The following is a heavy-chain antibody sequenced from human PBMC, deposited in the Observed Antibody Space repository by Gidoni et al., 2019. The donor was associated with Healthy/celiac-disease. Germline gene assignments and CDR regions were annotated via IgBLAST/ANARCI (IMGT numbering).Heavy chain of an antibody. CDR1: GGSISSYY. CDR3: ARHAQWEPSKYYGMDV. CDR2: IYYSGST. D-gene: IGHD1-26*01. V-gene: IGHV4-59*08. Sequence: QVQLQESGPGLVKPSAPLSLTCTVSGGSISSYYWSWIRQPPGKGLEWIGYIYYSGSTNYNPSLKSRVTISVDTSKNQFSLKLSSVTAADTAVYYCARHAQWEPSKYYGMDVWGQGTTVTVSS. J-gene: IGHJ6*02.